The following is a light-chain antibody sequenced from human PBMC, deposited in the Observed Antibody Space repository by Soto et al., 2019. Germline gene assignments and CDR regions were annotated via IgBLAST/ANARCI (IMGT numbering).Light chain of an antibody. V-gene: IGKV3-20*01. CDR3: QHYGTTPWT. CDR1: QSVCSRC. Sequence: ETVLTQSPGTLSLSPGERVTLSCRASQSVCSRCFAWYQQKPGQSPRLLIYGASTRATGIPDRFSGSGYGTDFTLTISRLEPEDFAVYYCQHYGTTPWTFGQGTKVGIK. CDR2: GAS. J-gene: IGKJ1*01.